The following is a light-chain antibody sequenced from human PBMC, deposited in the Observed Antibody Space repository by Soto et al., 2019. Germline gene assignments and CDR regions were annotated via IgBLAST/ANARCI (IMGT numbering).Light chain of an antibody. CDR1: QSISVW. V-gene: IGKV1-5*01. CDR2: DAS. Sequence: DIQRTHAPSTLSASVGDRFTITCRAIQSISVWLAWYQQKPGKAPKVLIWDASSLQRGVTSRFSGSGSGTELTLHISSLQHDDFPTYPRNQYNNYATWTFRQGKKLDIK. J-gene: IGKJ1*01. CDR3: NQYNNYATWT.